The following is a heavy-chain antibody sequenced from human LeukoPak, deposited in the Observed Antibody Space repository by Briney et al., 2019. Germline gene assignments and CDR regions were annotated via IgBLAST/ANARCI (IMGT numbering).Heavy chain of an antibody. V-gene: IGHV1-2*02. Sequence: GAPVKVSCKASGYTFTGYYMHWVRQAPGQGLEWMGWINPNSGGTNYAQKFQGRVTMTRDTSISTAYMELSRLRSDDTAVYYCASESLTGYYSGGKADAFDIWGQGTMVTVSS. J-gene: IGHJ3*02. CDR1: GYTFTGYY. CDR3: ASESLTGYYSGGKADAFDI. D-gene: IGHD3-9*01. CDR2: INPNSGGT.